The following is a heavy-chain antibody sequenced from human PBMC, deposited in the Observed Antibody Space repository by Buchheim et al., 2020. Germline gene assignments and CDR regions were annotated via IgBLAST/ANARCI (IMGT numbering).Heavy chain of an antibody. J-gene: IGHJ4*02. V-gene: IGHV3-74*01. CDR3: ARDRGADAPIDY. CDR1: GFTFSNYW. CDR2: IRSDGTYT. D-gene: IGHD4/OR15-4a*01. Sequence: EVQLVESGGGLVQPGGSLRLSCVASGFTFSNYWMHWVRQAPGKGLVWVSRIRSDGTYTSYADSVKGRFIISRDNAKNTLYLQMNSLRAEDTAVYYCARDRGADAPIDYWGQG.